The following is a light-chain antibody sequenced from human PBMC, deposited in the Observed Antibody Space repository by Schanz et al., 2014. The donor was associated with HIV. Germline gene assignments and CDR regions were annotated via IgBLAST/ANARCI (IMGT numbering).Light chain of an antibody. CDR2: GAS. CDR3: QHRSSWPYT. V-gene: IGKV3-11*01. J-gene: IGKJ1*01. CDR1: QTISTN. Sequence: EIVLTQSPDTLSLSPGERATLSCRASQTISTNLAWYKQKPGQVPRLLIYGASTRATGVPVRFSGGESGTDFTLTISRVEPEDFAVYYCQHRSSWPYTFGQGTKVEIK.